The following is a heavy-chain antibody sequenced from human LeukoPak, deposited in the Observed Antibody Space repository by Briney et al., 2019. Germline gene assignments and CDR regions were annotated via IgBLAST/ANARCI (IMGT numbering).Heavy chain of an antibody. CDR3: ARDGAGN. Sequence: GGSLRLSCAASGFTFRNYEMNWVRQAPGKGLEWVSYISSGGSIIHYADFVKGRFTISRDNAKNSLYLQMNSLRAEDTAIYYCARDGAGNWGQGTLVTVSS. J-gene: IGHJ4*02. V-gene: IGHV3-48*03. CDR2: ISSGGSII. D-gene: IGHD1-14*01. CDR1: GFTFRNYE.